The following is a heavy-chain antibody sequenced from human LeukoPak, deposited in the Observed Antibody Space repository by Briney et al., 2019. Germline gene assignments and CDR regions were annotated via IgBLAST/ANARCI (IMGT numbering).Heavy chain of an antibody. CDR2: ISGSGGST. D-gene: IGHD3-22*01. CDR3: AKVTNYYDSSGQIDY. J-gene: IGHJ4*02. V-gene: IGHV3-23*01. CDR1: GFIFSSYA. Sequence: GGSLRLSCAASGFIFSSYAMSWVRQAPGKGLEWVSAISGSGGSTYYADSVKGRFTISRDNSKNTLYLQMDSLRAEDTAVYYCAKVTNYYDSSGQIDYWGQGTLVTVSS.